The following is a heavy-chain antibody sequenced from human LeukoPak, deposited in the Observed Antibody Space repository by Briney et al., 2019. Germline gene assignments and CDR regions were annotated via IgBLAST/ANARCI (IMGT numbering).Heavy chain of an antibody. V-gene: IGHV5-51*01. CDR3: ARNVTTVATGGSAP. CDR2: IYPGESNI. J-gene: IGHJ5*02. D-gene: IGHD5-12*01. CDR1: GYSFTNYW. Sequence: GESLKISCKGSGYSFTNYWIGWVRQMPGKGLEWMGFIYPGESNIRYSPSFQGQVTISADRSITTAYLQWSSLKASDTAMHYWARNVTTVATGGSAPGGKETRVPVSS.